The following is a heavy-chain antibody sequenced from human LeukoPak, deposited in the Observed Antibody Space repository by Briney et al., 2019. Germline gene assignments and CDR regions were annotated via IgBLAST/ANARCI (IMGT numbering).Heavy chain of an antibody. CDR1: GFTFSSYA. J-gene: IGHJ6*03. V-gene: IGHV3-23*01. D-gene: IGHD4-17*01. CDR3: AKGPSGDYYYYYYMDV. Sequence: GGSLRLSCAASGFTFSSYAMSWVRQAPGKGLEWVSAISGSGGSTYYADSVKGRFTISRDNSKNTLYLQMNSLRAEDTAVYYCAKGPSGDYYYYYYMDVWGKGTTVTVSS. CDR2: ISGSGGST.